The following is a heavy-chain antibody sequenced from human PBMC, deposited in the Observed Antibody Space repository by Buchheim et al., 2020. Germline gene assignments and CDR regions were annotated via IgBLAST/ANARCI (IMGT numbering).Heavy chain of an antibody. CDR1: GFTFTNAW. Sequence: EVQLAESGGGLVKPGGSLRLSCAASGFTFTNAWMTWVRQGPGKGLEWVGRIESKSDGGATDYAVLVKDRFTISRDDSKKMVYLQMNSLEIEDTAVYYCTTRDVYKADYYMDVWGKGTT. CDR3: TTRDVYKADYYMDV. J-gene: IGHJ6*03. V-gene: IGHV3-15*04. D-gene: IGHD5-24*01. CDR2: IESKSDGGAT.